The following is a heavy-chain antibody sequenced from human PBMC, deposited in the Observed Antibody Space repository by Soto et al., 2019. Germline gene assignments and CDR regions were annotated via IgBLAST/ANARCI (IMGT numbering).Heavy chain of an antibody. D-gene: IGHD2-2*02. V-gene: IGHV3-30-3*01. CDR1: GVAFSSYA. Sequence: GGSLRLSCAASGVAFSSYAIHFVRHAPCKWLEWVGVISYDGSNKYYADSVKGRFTISRDNSKNTLYLQMNSLRAEDTAVYYCARAPRYCSSTSCYTGVFYYGMDVWGQGTTVTVSS. CDR2: ISYDGSNK. CDR3: ARAPRYCSSTSCYTGVFYYGMDV. J-gene: IGHJ6*02.